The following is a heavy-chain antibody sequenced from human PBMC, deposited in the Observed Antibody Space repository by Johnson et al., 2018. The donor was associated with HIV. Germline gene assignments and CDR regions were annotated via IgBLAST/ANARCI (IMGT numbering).Heavy chain of an antibody. D-gene: IGHD3-10*01. J-gene: IGHJ3*02. CDR2: ISSSGSLT. V-gene: IGHV3-11*01. CDR3: ARCPTRFAAFDI. Sequence: QVQLVESGGGVVQPGRSLRFSCAASGFTLSDYYMSWIRQAPGKGLEWLSYISSSGSLTYYADSVEGRFTISRDSAKNSLYLQMNSLRAEDTAVYYCARCPTRFAAFDIWGQGTMVTVSS. CDR1: GFTLSDYY.